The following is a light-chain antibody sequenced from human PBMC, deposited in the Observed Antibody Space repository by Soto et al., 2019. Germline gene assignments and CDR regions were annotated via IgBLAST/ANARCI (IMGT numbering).Light chain of an antibody. CDR2: DAS. J-gene: IGKJ5*01. CDR1: QSVSNSY. Sequence: KQSPVTLSLSKGERATLSCRASQSVSNSYLAWYQQKPGQAPRLLIYDASTRATGIPDRFSGGGSGTEFTLTISSLQSEDFVVYYCQQYNSWPPITFGQGTRLEV. V-gene: IGKV3-15*01. CDR3: QQYNSWPPIT.